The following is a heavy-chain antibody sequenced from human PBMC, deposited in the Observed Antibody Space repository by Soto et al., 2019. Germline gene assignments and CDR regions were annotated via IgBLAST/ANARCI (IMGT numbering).Heavy chain of an antibody. Sequence: QVQLVQSGAEVKKPGASVKVSCKASGYTFTSYGISWVRQAPGQGLEWMGWISAYNGDTNYAQKLQGRVTMTTDTPTRTSYMELRSLRYNDTAVYYCAGYRGSYALDCWGQGTLVTVTS. CDR2: ISAYNGDT. J-gene: IGHJ4*02. CDR3: AGYRGSYALDC. CDR1: GYTFTSYG. V-gene: IGHV1-18*01. D-gene: IGHD1-26*01.